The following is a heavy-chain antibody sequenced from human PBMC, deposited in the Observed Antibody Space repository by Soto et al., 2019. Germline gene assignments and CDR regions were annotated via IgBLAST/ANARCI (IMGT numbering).Heavy chain of an antibody. J-gene: IGHJ4*02. CDR1: GYTFSNYD. CDR2: TDPDSGNT. V-gene: IGHV1-8*01. CDR3: ARGGLGVVEQFNL. D-gene: IGHD1-1*01. Sequence: ASVKVSCKASGYTFSNYDIDWVRQATGRGLEWMGWTDPDSGNTVYAQNFKGRVTMTRNSSISTAYMELSNLRSDDTSIYFCARGGLGVVEQFNLWGQRT.